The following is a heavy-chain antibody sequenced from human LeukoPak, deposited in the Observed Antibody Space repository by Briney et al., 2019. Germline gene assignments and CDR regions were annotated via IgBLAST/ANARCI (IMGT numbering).Heavy chain of an antibody. D-gene: IGHD2-2*01. J-gene: IGHJ4*02. CDR3: ARGIGYCSSTSCYASFLDY. Sequence: GGSLRLSCAASGFTFSSYWMSWVRQAPGKGLEWVANIKQDGSEKYYVDSVKGRFTISRDNAKNSLYLQMNSLRAEDTAVYYCARGIGYCSSTSCYASFLDYWGQGTLVTVSS. V-gene: IGHV3-7*01. CDR1: GFTFSSYW. CDR2: IKQDGSEK.